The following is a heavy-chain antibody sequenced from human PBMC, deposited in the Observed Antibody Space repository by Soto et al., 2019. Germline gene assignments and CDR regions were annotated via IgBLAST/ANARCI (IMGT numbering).Heavy chain of an antibody. V-gene: IGHV3-7*01. CDR1: GFMFGTYW. CDR3: VRATLSWGHYYFRGLDV. D-gene: IGHD3-22*01. Sequence: GGPLRLSCEATGFMFGTYWMSWVRQAPGKGLEWVANIKHDGNEKYYADSVKGRFTVSRDNVKNFLHLQMSSLRGDDTGVYFCVRATLSWGHYYFRGLDVWGQGTTVTVSS. CDR2: IKHDGNEK. J-gene: IGHJ6*02.